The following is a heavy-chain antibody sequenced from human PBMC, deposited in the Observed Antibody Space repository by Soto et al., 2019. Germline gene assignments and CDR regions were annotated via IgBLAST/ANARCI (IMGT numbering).Heavy chain of an antibody. CDR3: AAERGFGTLAVV. CDR1: GDTFKNCV. CDR2: IIPLFGTA. Sequence: QVQVVQSGVEVRRPGSSVKVSCKASGDTFKNCVISWVRQAPGQGLEWMGGIIPLFGTADFAQRFQGRLTSTTDESTTTAYLELSRLRAEDTATYDCAAERGFGTLAVVWGQGPTVIVSS. J-gene: IGHJ6*02. V-gene: IGHV1-69*01. D-gene: IGHD1-1*01.